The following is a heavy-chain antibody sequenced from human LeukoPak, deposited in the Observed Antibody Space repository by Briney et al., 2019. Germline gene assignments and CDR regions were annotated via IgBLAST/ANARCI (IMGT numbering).Heavy chain of an antibody. CDR3: ARGRTGRTISFDY. CDR2: IYYSGST. J-gene: IGHJ4*02. CDR1: GGSISSYY. Sequence: PSETLSLTCTVSGGSISSYYWSWIRQPPGKGLEWIGCIYYSGSTNYNPSLKSRVTISVDTSNNQFSLKLTSLTAADTAVYYCARGRTGRTISFDYWGQGILVTVSS. V-gene: IGHV4-59*01. D-gene: IGHD5-24*01.